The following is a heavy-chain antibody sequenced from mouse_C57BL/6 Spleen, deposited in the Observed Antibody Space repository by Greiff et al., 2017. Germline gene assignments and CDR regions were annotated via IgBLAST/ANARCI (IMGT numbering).Heavy chain of an antibody. CDR2: SRNKANDYTT. V-gene: IGHV7-1*01. J-gene: IGHJ4*01. CDR3: ARDDYDEGYYAMDY. Sequence: EVKVVESGGGLVQSGRSLRLSCATSGFTFSDFYMEWVRQAPGKGLEWIAASRNKANDYTTEYSASVKGRFIVSRDTSQSILYLQMNALRAEDTAIYYSARDDYDEGYYAMDYWGQGTSVTVSS. CDR1: GFTFSDFY. D-gene: IGHD2-4*01.